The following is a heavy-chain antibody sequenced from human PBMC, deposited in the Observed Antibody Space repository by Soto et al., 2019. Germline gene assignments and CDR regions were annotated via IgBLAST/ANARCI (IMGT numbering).Heavy chain of an antibody. D-gene: IGHD3-9*01. Sequence: ASVKVSCKASGYTFTSYGISWVRQAPGQGLEWMGWISAYNGNTNYAQKLQGRVTMTTDTSTSTAYMELRSLRSDDTAVYYCARDQQTYYDILTGYYSPLDAFDIWGQGTMVTVSS. J-gene: IGHJ3*02. CDR2: ISAYNGNT. CDR1: GYTFTSYG. CDR3: ARDQQTYYDILTGYYSPLDAFDI. V-gene: IGHV1-18*01.